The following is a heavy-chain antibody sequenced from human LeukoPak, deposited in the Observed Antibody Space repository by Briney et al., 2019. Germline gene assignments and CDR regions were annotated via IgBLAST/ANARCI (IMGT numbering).Heavy chain of an antibody. J-gene: IGHJ6*03. CDR3: ARDHRSRLLWFGESTYYYYMDV. D-gene: IGHD3-10*01. V-gene: IGHV1-69*05. CDR2: IIPIFGTA. Sequence: GSSVKVSCKASGGTFSSYAISWVRQAPGQGLEWMGGIIPIFGTANYAQKFQGRVTITTDESTSTAYMELSSLRSEDTAVYYCARDHRSRLLWFGESTYYYYMDVWGKGTTVTVSS. CDR1: GGTFSSYA.